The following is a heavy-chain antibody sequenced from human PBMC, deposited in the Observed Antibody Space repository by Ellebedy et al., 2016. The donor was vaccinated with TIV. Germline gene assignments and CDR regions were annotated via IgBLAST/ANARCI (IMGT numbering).Heavy chain of an antibody. CDR1: GVTFSNAW. CDR3: SGYPPEIAVAGTGY. CDR2: VKSKSYGGTT. V-gene: IGHV3-15*01. Sequence: GGSLRLSCAASSGVTFSNAWMSWVRQAPGKGLEWVGRVKSKSYGGTTDYAAPVKGRFTISRDDSKDTLYLQMNSLRTEDTAVYYCSGYPPEIAVAGTGYWGQGTLVTVSS. J-gene: IGHJ4*02. D-gene: IGHD6-19*01.